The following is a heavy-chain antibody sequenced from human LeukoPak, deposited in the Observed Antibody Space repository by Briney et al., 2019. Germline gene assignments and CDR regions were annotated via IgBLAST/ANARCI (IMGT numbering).Heavy chain of an antibody. CDR3: ARWKMELQRNAFDF. V-gene: IGHV3-7*01. D-gene: IGHD1-26*01. Sequence: GGSLRLSCAASGFTFRTYWMSWIRQAPGKGPEWVADTSRDGSEEYYVQSVKGRFTVSRDNAQNALFLQMTNPRVEDTAVYYCARWKMELQRNAFDFWGQGTVVTVSS. CDR2: TSRDGSEE. CDR1: GFTFRTYW. J-gene: IGHJ3*01.